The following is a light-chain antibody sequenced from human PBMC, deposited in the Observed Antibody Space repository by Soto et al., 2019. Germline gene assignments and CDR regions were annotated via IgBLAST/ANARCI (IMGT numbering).Light chain of an antibody. V-gene: IGKV3-11*01. CDR2: QTS. Sequence: EIVLTQSPGTLSLSPGERVTLSFRASQYINTRLAWYQHRPGQAPRLLIYQTSIRAAGIPARFSASGTGTDFTLTISDVQPEDFAVYYCHQRQSWPRTFGQGTKVDI. CDR1: QYINTR. J-gene: IGKJ1*01. CDR3: HQRQSWPRT.